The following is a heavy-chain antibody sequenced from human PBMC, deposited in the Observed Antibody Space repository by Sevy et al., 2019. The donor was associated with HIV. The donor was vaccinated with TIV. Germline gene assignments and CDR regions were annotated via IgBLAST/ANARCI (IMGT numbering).Heavy chain of an antibody. V-gene: IGHV3-7*01. CDR1: GFTFSSYW. Sequence: GGSLRLSCAASGFTFSSYWWTGVRQAPGKGLEWVANIKQDMSEKYYADSVKGRFTISRDNARNSLYLQMESLRAEDTAVYYCARAQQVTMLVVIGGLYFDFWGQGTLVTVSS. CDR2: IKQDMSEK. D-gene: IGHD3-22*01. CDR3: ARAQQVTMLVVIGGLYFDF. J-gene: IGHJ4*02.